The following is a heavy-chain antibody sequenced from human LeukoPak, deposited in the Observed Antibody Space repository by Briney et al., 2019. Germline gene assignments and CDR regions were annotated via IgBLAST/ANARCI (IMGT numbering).Heavy chain of an antibody. Sequence: ASVKVSCKASGYTFTSYYMHWVRQAPGQGLEWMGIINPSGGSTSYAQKFQGRVTMTRDMSTSTVYMELSSLRSEDTAVYYCARAEYRFGYMDWGQGTLVTVSS. CDR1: GYTFTSYY. D-gene: IGHD5-18*01. CDR3: ARAEYRFGYMD. J-gene: IGHJ4*02. V-gene: IGHV1-46*01. CDR2: INPSGGST.